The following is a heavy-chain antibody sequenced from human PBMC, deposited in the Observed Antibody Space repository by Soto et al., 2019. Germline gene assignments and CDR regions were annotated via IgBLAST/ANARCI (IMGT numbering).Heavy chain of an antibody. V-gene: IGHV3-9*01. CDR1: GFTFDDYA. CDR3: VGSKGRYSYGTPFDY. J-gene: IGHJ4*02. Sequence: EVQLEESGGALVQPGRSLRLSCAASGFTFDDYAMHWVRQVLGKGLEWVSSISWNSGNIGYADSVKGRFTTSRDNAKNLLYLQMNSLGPEDTALYYCVGSKGRYSYGTPFDYWGQGTLVTVSS. CDR2: ISWNSGNI. D-gene: IGHD2-15*01.